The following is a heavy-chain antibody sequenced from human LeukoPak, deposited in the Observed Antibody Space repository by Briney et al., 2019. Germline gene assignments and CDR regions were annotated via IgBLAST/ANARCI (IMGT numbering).Heavy chain of an antibody. Sequence: SDILSLTCTVSGVSISTYYTSWIRQPPGKGLEWIGHIYYSGSTNYNPSLKSRVTISVDTSKNQFSLKLISVTAADTAVYYCARDDSGSYHQLGVWGQGTTVTVSS. CDR2: IYYSGST. V-gene: IGHV4-59*01. CDR3: ARDDSGSYHQLGV. CDR1: GVSISTYY. J-gene: IGHJ6*02. D-gene: IGHD1-26*01.